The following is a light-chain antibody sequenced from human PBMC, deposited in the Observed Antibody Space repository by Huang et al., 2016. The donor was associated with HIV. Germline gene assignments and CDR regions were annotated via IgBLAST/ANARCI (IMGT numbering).Light chain of an antibody. CDR2: SAS. CDR3: QQYYIYPHA. V-gene: IGKV1-8*01. J-gene: IGKJ2*01. CDR1: QGISSY. Sequence: AIRMTQSPSSLSASTGDRVTITCRASQGISSYLAWYQQKPGKAPKLLISSASTLQGGVPSSFSGSGFGTDFTLTISSLQSEDLGTYYCQQYYIYPHAFGQGTKLEI.